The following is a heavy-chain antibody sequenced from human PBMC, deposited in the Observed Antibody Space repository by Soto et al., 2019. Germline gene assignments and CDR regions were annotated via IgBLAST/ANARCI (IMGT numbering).Heavy chain of an antibody. Sequence: SETLSLTCAVYGGSFSGYYWIWIRQPPGKGLEWIGEINHSGSTNYNPSLKSRVTISVDTSKNQFSLKLSSVTAADTAVYYCARAAYGYYFDYWGQGTLVTVSS. CDR2: INHSGST. D-gene: IGHD3-10*01. V-gene: IGHV4-34*01. CDR3: ARAAYGYYFDY. J-gene: IGHJ4*02. CDR1: GGSFSGYY.